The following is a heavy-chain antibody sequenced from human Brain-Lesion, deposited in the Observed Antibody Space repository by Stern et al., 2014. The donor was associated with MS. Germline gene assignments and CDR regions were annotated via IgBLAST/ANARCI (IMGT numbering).Heavy chain of an antibody. J-gene: IGHJ4*02. CDR3: ARDVGYGDYGTLVLGY. V-gene: IGHV3-33*01. CDR1: GFTFSSYV. CDR2: IWNDGTNK. Sequence: VQLVESGGGVVQPGGSLRLSCAASGFTFSSYVMHWVRQAPGKGLEWVALIWNDGTNKFYADSVKGRFTISRGNSQNTLHLQMNSLRVEDTAVYYCARDVGYGDYGTLVLGYWGQGTLVTVSS. D-gene: IGHD4-17*01.